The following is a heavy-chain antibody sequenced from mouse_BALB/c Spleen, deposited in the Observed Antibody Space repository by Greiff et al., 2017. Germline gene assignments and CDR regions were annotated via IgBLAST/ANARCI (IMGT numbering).Heavy chain of an antibody. CDR3: ARDSSGYVWFAY. CDR1: GFTFSDYY. D-gene: IGHD3-1*01. J-gene: IGHJ3*01. Sequence: EVKVVESGGGLVKPGGSLKLSCAASGFTFSDYYMYWVRQTPEKRLEWVATISDGGSYTYYPDSVKGRFTISRDNAKNNLYLQMNSLKSEDTAMYYYARDSSGYVWFAYWGQGTLVTVSA. CDR2: ISDGGSYT. V-gene: IGHV5-4*02.